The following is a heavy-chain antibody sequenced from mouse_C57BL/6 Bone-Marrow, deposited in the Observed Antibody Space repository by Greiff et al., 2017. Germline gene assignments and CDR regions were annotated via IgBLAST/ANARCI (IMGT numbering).Heavy chain of an antibody. CDR1: GYTFTDYY. Sequence: VQLQQSGPELVKPGASVKISCKASGYTFTDYYMNWVKQSHGKSLEWIGDINPNNGGTSYNQKFKGKATWTVDKSSSTAYMELRSLTSEDSAVYYCADYDYDGFAYWGQGTLVTVSA. CDR2: INPNNGGT. D-gene: IGHD2-4*01. CDR3: ADYDYDGFAY. J-gene: IGHJ3*01. V-gene: IGHV1-26*01.